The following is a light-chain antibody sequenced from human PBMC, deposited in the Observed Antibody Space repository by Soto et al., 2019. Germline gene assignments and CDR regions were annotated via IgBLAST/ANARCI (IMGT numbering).Light chain of an antibody. CDR1: TSNIGSNY. CDR3: ATWDDSLSGVV. V-gene: IGLV1-47*01. Sequence: QSVLTQPPSASGTPGQRVTISCSGSTSNIGSNYVYWYQQLPGTAPKFLNYRSSQRPSGVPDRFSSSKSGTSASLAISGLRSEDEADYYCATWDDSLSGVVFGGGTQLTVL. J-gene: IGLJ2*01. CDR2: RSS.